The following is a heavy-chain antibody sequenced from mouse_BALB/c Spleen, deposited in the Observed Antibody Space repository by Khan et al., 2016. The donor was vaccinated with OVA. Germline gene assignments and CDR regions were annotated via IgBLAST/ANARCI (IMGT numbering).Heavy chain of an antibody. CDR2: ISYSGVT. CDR3: ERGNDYGYYFDY. CDR1: GYSITSGYA. D-gene: IGHD1-1*01. Sequence: EVQLLETGPGLVKPSQSLSLTCTVTGYSITSGYAWNWIRQFPGNKLEWMGYISYSGVTSYTPSLKSRISITRDTSKTQFFLQLNSVTTEDTATEYCERGNDYGYYFDYWGQGTTLTVSA. J-gene: IGHJ2*01. V-gene: IGHV3-2*02.